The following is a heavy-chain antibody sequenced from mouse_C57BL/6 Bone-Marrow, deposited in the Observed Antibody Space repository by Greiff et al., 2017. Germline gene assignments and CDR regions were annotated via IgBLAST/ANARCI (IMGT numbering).Heavy chain of an antibody. Sequence: QVQLQQSGPELVKPGASVKISCTASGYTFTDYYINWVKQRPGQGLEWIGWIFPGSGSIYYNETLKGKVTISVDKSSNTAYMLLSRLNSEYSAVYFSASSRLRQSWFAYWGQGTLVTVSA. CDR2: IFPGSGSI. J-gene: IGHJ3*01. D-gene: IGHD2-4*01. V-gene: IGHV1-75*01. CDR1: GYTFTDYY. CDR3: ASSRLRQSWFAY.